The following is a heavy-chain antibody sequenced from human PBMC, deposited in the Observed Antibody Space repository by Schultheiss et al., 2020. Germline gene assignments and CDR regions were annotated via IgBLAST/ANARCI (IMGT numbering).Heavy chain of an antibody. CDR3: ARGPVAAAYLDY. Sequence: SETLSLSCAVYGGSFSTYYWSWIRQPPGKGLEWIGEINHSGSTNYNPSLKSRVTISVDTSKNQFSLKLSSVTAADTAVYYCARGPVAAAYLDYWGQGTLVTVSS. CDR1: GGSFSTYY. CDR2: INHSGST. D-gene: IGHD6-13*01. V-gene: IGHV4-34*01. J-gene: IGHJ4*02.